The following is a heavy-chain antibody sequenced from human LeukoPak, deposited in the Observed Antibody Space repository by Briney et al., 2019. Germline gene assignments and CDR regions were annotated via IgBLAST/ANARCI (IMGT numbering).Heavy chain of an antibody. J-gene: IGHJ4*02. CDR2: ISYDGSNK. CDR3: ARGGDRGGFDY. V-gene: IGHV3-30*04. D-gene: IGHD4-17*01. Sequence: PGGSLRLSCAASGFTFSSYAMHWVRQAPGKGLEWVAVISYDGSNKYYADSVKGRFTISRDNSKNTLYLQMNNLRAEDTAVYYCARGGDRGGFDYWGQGTLVTVSS. CDR1: GFTFSSYA.